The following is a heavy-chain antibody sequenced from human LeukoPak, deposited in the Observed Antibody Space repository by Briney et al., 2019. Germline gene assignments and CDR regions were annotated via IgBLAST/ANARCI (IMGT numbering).Heavy chain of an antibody. CDR3: AKNSGYSYGTVYYFDY. J-gene: IGHJ4*02. D-gene: IGHD5-18*01. CDR1: GFTFSSYA. Sequence: GGSLRLSCAASGFTFSSYAMSWVRQAPGKGLEWVSAISGSGGSTYYADSVKGRFTISRDNSKNTLYLQMNSLRGEDTAVYYCAKNSGYSYGTVYYFDYWGQGTLVTVSS. CDR2: ISGSGGST. V-gene: IGHV3-23*01.